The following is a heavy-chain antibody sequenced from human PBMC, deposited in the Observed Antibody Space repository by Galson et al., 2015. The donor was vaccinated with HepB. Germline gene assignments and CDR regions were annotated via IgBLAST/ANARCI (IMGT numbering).Heavy chain of an antibody. CDR3: ARGGPNGGVGRFLEWLPWAFSYGMDV. J-gene: IGHJ6*02. Sequence: SLRLSCAASGFTFSSYGMHWVRQAPGKGLEWVAVISYDGSNKYYADSVKGRFTISRDNSKNTLYLQMNSLRAEDTAVYYCARGGPNGGVGRFLEWLPWAFSYGMDVWGQGTAVTVFS. CDR2: ISYDGSNK. V-gene: IGHV3-30*03. D-gene: IGHD3-3*01. CDR1: GFTFSSYG.